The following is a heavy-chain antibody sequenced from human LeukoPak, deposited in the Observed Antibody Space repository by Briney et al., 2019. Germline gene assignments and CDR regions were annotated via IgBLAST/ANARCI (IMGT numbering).Heavy chain of an antibody. V-gene: IGHV4-34*01. Sequence: PSETLSLTCAVYGGPFSGYYWSWIRQPPGKGLEWIGEINHSGSTNYNPSLKSRVTISVDTSKSQFSLKLSSVTAADTAVYYCARAGYCSSTSCYLSHYYYYMDVWGKGTTVTVSS. CDR2: INHSGST. CDR3: ARAGYCSSTSCYLSHYYYYMDV. CDR1: GGPFSGYY. D-gene: IGHD2-2*01. J-gene: IGHJ6*03.